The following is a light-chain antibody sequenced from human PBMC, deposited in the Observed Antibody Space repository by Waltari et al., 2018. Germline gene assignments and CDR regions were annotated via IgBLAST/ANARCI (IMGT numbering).Light chain of an antibody. CDR2: TAS. J-gene: IGKJ4*01. V-gene: IGKV1-5*03. CDR1: QSISSW. Sequence: DIQMTQSPSTLSASVGDRVTITCRASQSISSWLAWYQQKAGKAPKLLINTASNLESGVPSRFSGSGSATEFTLTISGLQPDDFATYYCQQYDVSALNFGGGTKVEFK. CDR3: QQYDVSALN.